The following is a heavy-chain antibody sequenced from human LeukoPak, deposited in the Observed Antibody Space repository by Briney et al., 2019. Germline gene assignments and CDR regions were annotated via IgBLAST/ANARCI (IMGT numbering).Heavy chain of an antibody. V-gene: IGHV4-59*01. D-gene: IGHD4-17*01. CDR1: GGSISSYY. J-gene: IGHJ4*02. CDR3: AREGDYDGGYFDY. CDR2: IYYSGST. Sequence: SETLSLTCTVSGGSISSYYWSWIRQPPGKGLEWIGYIYYSGSTNYNPSLKSRVTILVDTSKNQFSLKLTSVTAADTAVYYCAREGDYDGGYFDYWGQGTLATVSS.